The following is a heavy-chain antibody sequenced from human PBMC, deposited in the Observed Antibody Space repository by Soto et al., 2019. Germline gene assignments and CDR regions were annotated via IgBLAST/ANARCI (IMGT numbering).Heavy chain of an antibody. Sequence: QVQLVQSGAEVTNPGSSVKVSCKASGGTFSSYAISWVRQAPGQGLEWMGGIIPTFGTANYAQKFQGRVTITSDESTSTANMELSSLRSEDTAVYYCARDPPYYYGSGGYYYCMDVWGQGTTVTVSS. D-gene: IGHD3-10*01. CDR3: ARDPPYYYGSGGYYYCMDV. CDR2: IIPTFGTA. CDR1: GGTFSSYA. V-gene: IGHV1-69*01. J-gene: IGHJ6*02.